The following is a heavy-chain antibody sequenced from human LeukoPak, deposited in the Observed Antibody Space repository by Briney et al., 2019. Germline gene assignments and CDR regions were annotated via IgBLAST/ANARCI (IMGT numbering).Heavy chain of an antibody. D-gene: IGHD2-21*01. Sequence: GGSLRLSCAASGFTFSSYAMSWVRQAPGKGLEWVSAISGSGVSIHYADSVKGRCTVSRDNSKNTLYLQMNSLRAEDTAVYYCAKDLAYCGGDCYSGPLDYWGQGTLVTVSS. CDR1: GFTFSSYA. CDR3: AKDLAYCGGDCYSGPLDY. CDR2: ISGSGVSI. J-gene: IGHJ4*02. V-gene: IGHV3-23*01.